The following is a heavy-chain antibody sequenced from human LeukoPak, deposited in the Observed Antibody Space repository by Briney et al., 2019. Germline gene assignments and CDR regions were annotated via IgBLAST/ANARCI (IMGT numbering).Heavy chain of an antibody. Sequence: ASVEVSCKASGGTFRRFAISWVRQAPGQGLEWMGGIIPIFGTANYAQKFQGRVTITADKSTSTAYMELSSLRSEDTAVYYCARAGSITYTSWFDPWGQGTLVTVSS. CDR3: ARAGSITYTSWFDP. D-gene: IGHD2/OR15-2a*01. CDR2: IIPIFGTA. CDR1: GGTFRRFA. V-gene: IGHV1-69*06. J-gene: IGHJ5*02.